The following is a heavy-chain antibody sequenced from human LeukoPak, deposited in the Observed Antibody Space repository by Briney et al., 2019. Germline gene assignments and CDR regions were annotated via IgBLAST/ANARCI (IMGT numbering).Heavy chain of an antibody. D-gene: IGHD3-10*01. V-gene: IGHV1-46*01. CDR2: INPSGGNT. CDR1: EHTYSTFY. CDR3: ARDRGRSGSYHNCFDP. Sequence: SVKLSDKASEHTYSTFYIHSVPQSPGQGLEWMGIINPSGGNTRYAQKFQGRVTMASDTSTSTVYMELTSLRSEDTAVYFCARDRGRSGSYHNCFDPWGQGTLVTVSS. J-gene: IGHJ5*02.